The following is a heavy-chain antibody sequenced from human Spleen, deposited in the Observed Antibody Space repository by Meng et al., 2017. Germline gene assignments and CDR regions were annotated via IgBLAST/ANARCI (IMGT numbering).Heavy chain of an antibody. CDR2: INHSGSS. Sequence: VQLQPGGRGLLTAAETLSLTCVVSGGSFSDYYWSWIRQPPGKGLEWGGDINHSGSSNYNPSLKSRVTMSVDTSKNQFSLKLSSVTAADTAIYYCTTYEYGDSDGDYWSQGTLVTVSS. CDR3: TTYEYGDSDGDY. CDR1: GGSFSDYY. J-gene: IGHJ4*02. D-gene: IGHD4-17*01. V-gene: IGHV4-34*01.